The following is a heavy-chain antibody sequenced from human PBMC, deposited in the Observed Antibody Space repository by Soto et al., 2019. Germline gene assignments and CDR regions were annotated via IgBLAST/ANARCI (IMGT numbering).Heavy chain of an antibody. V-gene: IGHV3-21*01. CDR3: ARYAGYCSSTSCYYYFDY. CDR1: GFTFSSYS. Sequence: EVQLVESGGGLVKPGGSLRLSCAASGFTFSSYSMNWVRQAPGKGLEWVSSISSSSSYIYYADSVKGRFTISRDNAKNSLYMQMNSLRAEDTAVYYCARYAGYCSSTSCYYYFDYCGQGTLVTVSS. J-gene: IGHJ4*02. CDR2: ISSSSSYI. D-gene: IGHD2-2*01.